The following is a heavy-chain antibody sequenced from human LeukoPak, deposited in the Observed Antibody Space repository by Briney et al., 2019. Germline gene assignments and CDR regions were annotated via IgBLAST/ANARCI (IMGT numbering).Heavy chain of an antibody. CDR1: GGPITNYY. D-gene: IGHD3-10*01. J-gene: IGHJ3*02. V-gene: IGHV4-59*01. Sequence: SETLSLTCTVSGGPITNYYWSWIWQSPEKGLEWIAYIHYTGSSNYNPSLKSRVTISVDTSKNQFSLRLTSVTAADTAIYYCARGLLGVTRAFDIWGQGTMVTVSP. CDR2: IHYTGSS. CDR3: ARGLLGVTRAFDI.